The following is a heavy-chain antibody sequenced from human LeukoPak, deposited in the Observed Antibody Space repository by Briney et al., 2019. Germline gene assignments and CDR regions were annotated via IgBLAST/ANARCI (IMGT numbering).Heavy chain of an antibody. CDR3: ARVDYDILTGYYLDY. D-gene: IGHD3-9*01. V-gene: IGHV4-4*07. Sequence: SETLSLTCTVSGGSISSYYWSWIRQPAGKGLEWIGRIYTSGSTNYNPSLKSRVTISVDTSKNQFSLKLSSVTAADTAVYYCARVDYDILTGYYLDYWGQGTLVTVSS. CDR2: IYTSGST. J-gene: IGHJ4*02. CDR1: GGSISSYY.